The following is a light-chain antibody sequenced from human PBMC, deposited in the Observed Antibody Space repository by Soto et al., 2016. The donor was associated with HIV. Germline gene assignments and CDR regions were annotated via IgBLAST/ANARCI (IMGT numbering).Light chain of an antibody. V-gene: IGLV3-25*03. CDR1: TLPKQY. CDR2: KDS. CDR3: QSADSSGTYVL. Sequence: SYELTQPPSVSVSPGQTASITCSGDTLPKQYAYWYQQKPGQAPVQVIYKDSERPSGIPERFSGSSSGTTVTLTISGVQAEDEADYYCQSADSSGTYVLFGGGTKLTVL. J-gene: IGLJ2*01.